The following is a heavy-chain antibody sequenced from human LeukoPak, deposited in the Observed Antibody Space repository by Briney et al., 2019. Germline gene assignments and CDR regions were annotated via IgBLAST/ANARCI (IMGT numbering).Heavy chain of an antibody. D-gene: IGHD5-18*01. CDR3: ARGLVRWIRVDI. CDR2: IYYSGST. Sequence: PSETPSLTCTVSGGSISSGDYSWSWIRQPPGKGLEWIGYIYYSGSTNYNPSLKSRVTISVDTSKNQFSLKLSSVTAADTAVYYCARGLVRWIRVDIWGQGTMVTVSS. CDR1: GGSISSGDYS. V-gene: IGHV4-30-4*01. J-gene: IGHJ3*02.